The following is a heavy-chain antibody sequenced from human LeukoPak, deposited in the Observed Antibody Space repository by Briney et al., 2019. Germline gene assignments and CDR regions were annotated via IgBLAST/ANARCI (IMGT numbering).Heavy chain of an antibody. CDR3: AREETHKRGQYSGSYWLDY. J-gene: IGHJ4*02. CDR1: GGSISSGSYY. V-gene: IGHV4-61*02. CDR2: IYTSGST. D-gene: IGHD1-26*01. Sequence: PSETLSLTCTVSGGSISSGSYYWSWIRQPAGKGLEWIGRIYTSGSTNYNPSLKSRVTISVDTSKNQFSLKLSSVTAADTAVYYCAREETHKRGQYSGSYWLDYWGQGTLVTVSS.